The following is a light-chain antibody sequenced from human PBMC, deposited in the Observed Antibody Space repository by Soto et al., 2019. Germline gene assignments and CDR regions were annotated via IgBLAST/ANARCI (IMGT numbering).Light chain of an antibody. J-gene: IGKJ4*01. V-gene: IGKV3-20*01. CDR3: QQLNSYPA. Sequence: ESVLTQSQGTLSLSPGERATLSCRASQSVSSSYLAWYQQKPGQAPRLLIYGASSRATGIPDRFSGSGSGTDFTLTISSLQPEDFATYYCQQLNSYPAFGGGTKVDIK. CDR2: GAS. CDR1: QSVSSSY.